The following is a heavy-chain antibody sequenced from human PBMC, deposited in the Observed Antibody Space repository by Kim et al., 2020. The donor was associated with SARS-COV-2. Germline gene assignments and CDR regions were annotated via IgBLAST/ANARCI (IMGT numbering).Heavy chain of an antibody. CDR3: ASALGYCSSTSCYNPD. V-gene: IGHV1-69*13. CDR2: IIPIFGTA. CDR1: GGTFSSYA. Sequence: SVKVSCKASGGTFSSYAISWVRQAPGQGLEWMGGIIPIFGTANYAQKFQGRVTITADESTSTAYMELSSLRSEDTAVYYCASALGYCSSTSCYNPDWGQGTLVTVSS. J-gene: IGHJ4*02. D-gene: IGHD2-2*02.